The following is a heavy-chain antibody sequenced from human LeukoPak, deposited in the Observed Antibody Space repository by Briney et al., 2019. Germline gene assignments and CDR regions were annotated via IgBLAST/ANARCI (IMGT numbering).Heavy chain of an antibody. CDR1: GGTFSSYA. J-gene: IGHJ4*02. CDR2: IIPIFGTA. D-gene: IGHD1-26*01. CDR3: TRGPYSGSYKPEYFDY. Sequence: ASVKVSCKASGGTFSSYAISWVRQAPGQGLEWMGGIIPIFGTANYAQKFQGRVTITADESTSTAYMELSSLRSEDTAVYCCTRGPYSGSYKPEYFDYWGQGTLVTVSS. V-gene: IGHV1-69*13.